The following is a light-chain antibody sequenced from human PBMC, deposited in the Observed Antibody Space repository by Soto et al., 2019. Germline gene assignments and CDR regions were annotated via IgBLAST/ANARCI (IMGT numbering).Light chain of an antibody. Sequence: IQMTQSSSSMSASVGDRVTITCRASQSISSWLAWYQQKQGEAPRLMIYFISRLQSGAPSRFSGSGYGKDFTLTIDSPQTEDTAIYYCQQTYSRPVTFGQGTRLEIK. CDR2: FIS. CDR1: QSISSW. J-gene: IGKJ5*01. V-gene: IGKV1-12*01. CDR3: QQTYSRPVT.